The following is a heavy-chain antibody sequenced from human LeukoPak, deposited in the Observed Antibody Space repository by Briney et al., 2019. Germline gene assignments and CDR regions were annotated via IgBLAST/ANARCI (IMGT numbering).Heavy chain of an antibody. V-gene: IGHV2-5*02. D-gene: IGHD1-20*01. J-gene: IGHJ4*02. Sequence: SGPTLVNPTQALALTCTFPGFSLTTTGVGVGWIRQSPGKALEWLALIYWDDDKRYSPSLKNRLTITKDTSRNQVVLTMTNVDPVDTATYYCAHRRGGYNWNHGDFDYWGQGTLVTVSS. CDR1: GFSLTTTGVG. CDR3: AHRRGGYNWNHGDFDY. CDR2: IYWDDDK.